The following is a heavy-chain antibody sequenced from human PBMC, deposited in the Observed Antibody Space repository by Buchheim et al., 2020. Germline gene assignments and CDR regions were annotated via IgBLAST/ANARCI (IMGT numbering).Heavy chain of an antibody. Sequence: QVQLVQSGAEVKKPGASVKVSCKASGYTFTSYYMHWVRQAPGQGLEWMGIINPSGGSTRYAQKFQGRVTMTRDTSTSTVYVELSSLRSEDTAVYYCARDFIRHSSGWYSRFDYWGQGTL. CDR2: INPSGGST. V-gene: IGHV1-46*03. CDR3: ARDFIRHSSGWYSRFDY. D-gene: IGHD6-19*01. J-gene: IGHJ4*02. CDR1: GYTFTSYY.